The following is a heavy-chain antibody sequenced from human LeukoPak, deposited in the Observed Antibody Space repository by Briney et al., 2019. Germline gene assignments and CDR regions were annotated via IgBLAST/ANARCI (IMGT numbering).Heavy chain of an antibody. D-gene: IGHD1-26*01. V-gene: IGHV3-74*01. J-gene: IGHJ4*02. CDR3: AGHHQAYSRTY. Sequence: GGSLRLSCAASGFTFSSYWMHWVRQAPGKGLVWVSRISVDGSSTTYADSVKGRFTISRDNAKDTLYLQMHSVRADDTAVYYCAGHHQAYSRTYWGQGTLVTVSS. CDR1: GFTFSSYW. CDR2: ISVDGSST.